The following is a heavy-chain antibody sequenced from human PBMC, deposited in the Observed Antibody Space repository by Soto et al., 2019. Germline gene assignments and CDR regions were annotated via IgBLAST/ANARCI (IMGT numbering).Heavy chain of an antibody. CDR3: ARSLLIAAAGYNWFDP. D-gene: IGHD6-13*01. CDR2: TYYRSKWYN. V-gene: IGHV6-1*01. CDR1: GDSVSSNSAA. Sequence: SQTLSLTCAISGDSVSSNSAAWNWIRQSPSRGLEWLGRTYYRSKWYNDYAVSVKSRITINPDTSKNQFSLQLNSVTPEDTAVYYCARSLLIAAAGYNWFDPWGQGTLVTVSS. J-gene: IGHJ5*02.